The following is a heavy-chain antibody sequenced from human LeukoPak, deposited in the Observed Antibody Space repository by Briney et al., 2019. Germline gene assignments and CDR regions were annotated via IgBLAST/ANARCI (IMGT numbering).Heavy chain of an antibody. CDR1: GFTFTSYS. Sequence: GGSLRLSCAASGFTFTSYSMSWVRQAPGKGLEWVSGTSDRGDYTYYADSVKGRFTISRDNSKNTLYLQMNSLRAEDTALYFCAKKAQYNGNYPLDYWGQGTLITVSS. CDR3: AKKAQYNGNYPLDY. J-gene: IGHJ4*02. D-gene: IGHD1-26*01. CDR2: TSDRGDYT. V-gene: IGHV3-23*01.